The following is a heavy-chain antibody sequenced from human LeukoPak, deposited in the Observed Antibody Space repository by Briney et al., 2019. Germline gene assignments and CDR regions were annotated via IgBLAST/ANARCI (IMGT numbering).Heavy chain of an antibody. D-gene: IGHD5-18*01. CDR2: ISYDGSNK. J-gene: IGHJ4*02. CDR1: GFTFSRYA. V-gene: IGHV3-30-3*01. CDR3: ARDPWRGDTAMVYPHY. Sequence: GGSLRLSCAASGFTFSRYAMHWVRQAPGKGREWVAAISYDGSNKYYADSVKGRFTISRDNSKNTLYLQMNSLRAEDTAVYYCARDPWRGDTAMVYPHYWGQGTLVTVSS.